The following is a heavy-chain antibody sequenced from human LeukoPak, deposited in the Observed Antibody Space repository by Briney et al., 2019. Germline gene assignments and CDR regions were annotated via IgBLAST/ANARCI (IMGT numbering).Heavy chain of an antibody. CDR1: GGTFSSYA. J-gene: IGHJ6*03. Sequence: ASVKVSCKASGGTFSSYAISWVRQAPGQGLEWMGGIIPIFGTANYAQKFQGRVTITTDESTSTAYMELSSLRSEDTAVYYCARESQAGYCSGGSRYSGYYYYYMDVWGKGATGTVSS. V-gene: IGHV1-69*05. CDR3: ARESQAGYCSGGSRYSGYYYYYMDV. CDR2: IIPIFGTA. D-gene: IGHD2-15*01.